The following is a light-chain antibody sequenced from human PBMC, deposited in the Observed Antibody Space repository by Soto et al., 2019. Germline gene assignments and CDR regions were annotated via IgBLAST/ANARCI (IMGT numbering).Light chain of an antibody. J-gene: IGKJ1*01. CDR1: QSVSSN. CDR2: GAS. CDR3: QQYNNWPQKT. V-gene: IGKV3-15*01. Sequence: EIVITHSPATLSVSGGERATLSCRASQSVSSNLAWYQQKPGQAPRLLIYGASTRATGIPARFSGSGSGTEFTLTISSLQSEDFAVYYCQQYNNWPQKTFGQGTKVDIK.